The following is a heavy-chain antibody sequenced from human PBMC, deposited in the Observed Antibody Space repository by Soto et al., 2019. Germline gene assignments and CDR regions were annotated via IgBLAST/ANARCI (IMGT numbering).Heavy chain of an antibody. CDR2: IDTSGTKI. CDR3: ASHYDMWSGYLFPVDY. D-gene: IGHD3-3*01. Sequence: QVQLVESGGDLVKPGGSLRLSCAASGYTFSDYYMSWIRQAPGKGLEWISYIDTSGTKIYYADSVKGRFTITRDNAKNSLYLEMNSRRDEDTAVYYCASHYDMWSGYLFPVDYWGHGTLVTVSS. V-gene: IGHV3-11*01. CDR1: GYTFSDYY. J-gene: IGHJ4*01.